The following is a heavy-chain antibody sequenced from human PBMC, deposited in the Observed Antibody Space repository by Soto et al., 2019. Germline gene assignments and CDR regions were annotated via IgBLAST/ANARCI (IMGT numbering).Heavy chain of an antibody. CDR1: GGSISSSSYY. CDR2: IYYSGST. Sequence: PSETLSLTCTVSGGSISSSSYYWGWIRQPAGKGLEWIGSIYYSGSTYYNPSLKSRVTISVDTSKNQFSLKLSSVTAADTAVYYCARVGRLRFLEWRYYYGMDVWGQGTTVTVSS. J-gene: IGHJ6*02. D-gene: IGHD3-3*01. CDR3: ARVGRLRFLEWRYYYGMDV. V-gene: IGHV4-39*01.